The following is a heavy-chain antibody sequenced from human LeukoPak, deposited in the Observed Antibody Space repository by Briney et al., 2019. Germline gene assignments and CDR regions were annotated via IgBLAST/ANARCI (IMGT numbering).Heavy chain of an antibody. CDR3: ARIYLDGFDL. D-gene: IGHD2/OR15-2a*01. CDR2: IDPSDSDT. CDR1: GYTFPNYW. Sequence: GESLRISCKGSGYTFPNYWISWVRQMPGKGLEWTGKIDPSDSDTKYSPSFQGHVTISADKSISTAYLQWSSLKASDTATYFCARIYLDGFDLWGQGTMVTVSS. J-gene: IGHJ3*01. V-gene: IGHV5-10-1*01.